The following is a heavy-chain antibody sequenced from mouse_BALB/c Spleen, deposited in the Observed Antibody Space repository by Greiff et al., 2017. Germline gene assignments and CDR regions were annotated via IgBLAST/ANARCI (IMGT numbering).Heavy chain of an antibody. Sequence: QVQLQQPGAELVRPGASVKLSCKASGYAFSSYWMNWVKQRPGQGLEWIGQIYPGDGDTNYNGKFKGKATLTADKSSSTAYMQLSSLTSEDSAVYFCARNEGYAWFAYWGQGTLVTVSA. CDR2: IYPGDGDT. CDR3: ARNEGYAWFAY. V-gene: IGHV1-80*01. D-gene: IGHD2-14*01. J-gene: IGHJ3*01. CDR1: GYAFSSYW.